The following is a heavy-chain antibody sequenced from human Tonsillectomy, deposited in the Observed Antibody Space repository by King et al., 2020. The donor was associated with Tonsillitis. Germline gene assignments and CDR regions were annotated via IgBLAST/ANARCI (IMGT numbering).Heavy chain of an antibody. J-gene: IGHJ4*02. CDR2: INPNSDGT. V-gene: IGHV1-2*02. D-gene: IGHD3-22*01. Sequence: VQLVESGAGVKKPGASVKVSCKASGYTFSGYYIHWLRQAPGQGLEWMGYINPNSDGTNYAQKFQGRVTMTRDTSVSTAYMELSRLRSDDTAVYYCAREVYYDSTGSLDYWGQGTLVTVSS. CDR3: AREVYYDSTGSLDY. CDR1: GYTFSGYY.